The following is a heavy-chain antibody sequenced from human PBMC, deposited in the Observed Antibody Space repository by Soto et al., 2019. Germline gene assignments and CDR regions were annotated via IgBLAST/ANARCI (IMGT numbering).Heavy chain of an antibody. D-gene: IGHD1-7*01. J-gene: IGHJ6*03. CDR3: ARWGTGTTYYYYYYMDV. Sequence: GESLKISCAASGFTFSSYSMNWVRQAPGKGLEWVSSISSSSSYIYYADSVKGRFTISRDNAKNSLYLQMNSLRAEDTAVYYCARWGTGTTYYYYYYMDVWGKGTTVTVSS. CDR1: GFTFSSYS. CDR2: ISSSSSYI. V-gene: IGHV3-21*01.